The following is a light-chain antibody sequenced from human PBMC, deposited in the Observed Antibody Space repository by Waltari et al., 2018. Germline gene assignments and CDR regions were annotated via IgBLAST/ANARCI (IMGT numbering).Light chain of an antibody. CDR1: PSNIGSNY. Sequence: QSVLTQPPSASGTPGQRVNPYCSGSPSNIGSNYVSWYQHLPGMAPQLLISRNNQRPSGVSDRFSASKSGTSASLAISGLRSDDEAEYYCAAWDDSLRGAVFGTGTKVSVL. J-gene: IGLJ1*01. CDR2: RNN. CDR3: AAWDDSLRGAV. V-gene: IGLV1-47*01.